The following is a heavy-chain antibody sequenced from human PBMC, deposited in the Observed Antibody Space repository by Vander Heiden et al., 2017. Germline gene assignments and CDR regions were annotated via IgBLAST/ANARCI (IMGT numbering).Heavy chain of an antibody. D-gene: IGHD3-3*01. V-gene: IGHV3-74*01. Sequence: EVQLVESGGGLVQPGGSLSLSCVDSGFTFSSSWMHWVRQAPGTGLVWLSRMNSDGSTTDYADSVKGRFTISRDNAKNTLYLQMNGLRAEDTAVYYCARAGFFRFDYWGQGILVTVSS. CDR2: MNSDGSTT. CDR3: ARAGFFRFDY. CDR1: GFTFSSSW. J-gene: IGHJ4*02.